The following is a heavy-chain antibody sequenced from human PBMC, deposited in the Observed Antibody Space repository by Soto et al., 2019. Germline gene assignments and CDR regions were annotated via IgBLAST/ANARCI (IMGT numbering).Heavy chain of an antibody. Sequence: ASVKVSWTASGSTFSSDAMHWVRQAPGQRLEWMGWINAGNGNTKYSQKFQGRVTITRDTSASTDYMELSSLRSEDTAVYYCARALRSGDSSSPEVWFDPWGQGTLVTVS. V-gene: IGHV1-3*01. CDR1: GSTFSSDA. CDR2: INAGNGNT. CDR3: ARALRSGDSSSPEVWFDP. D-gene: IGHD6-6*01. J-gene: IGHJ5*02.